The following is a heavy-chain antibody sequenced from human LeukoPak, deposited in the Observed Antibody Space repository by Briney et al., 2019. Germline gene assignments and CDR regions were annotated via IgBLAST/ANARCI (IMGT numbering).Heavy chain of an antibody. J-gene: IGHJ4*02. CDR3: AKDLYIAAAGAVDY. D-gene: IGHD6-13*01. V-gene: IGHV3-23*01. Sequence: GGSLRLSCAASGFSFSSYAMSWVRQAPRKGLEWVSTISASGGSTYYADSVRGRFTISRDNSKNTLYLQMNSLRAEDTAVYYCAKDLYIAAAGAVDYWGQGTLVTVSS. CDR2: ISASGGST. CDR1: GFSFSSYA.